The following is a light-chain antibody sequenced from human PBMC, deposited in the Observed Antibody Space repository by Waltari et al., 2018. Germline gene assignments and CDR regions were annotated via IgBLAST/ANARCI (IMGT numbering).Light chain of an antibody. Sequence: QSALTQPASVSGSPGQSIAISCTGTSSDVGGHNYVSWYQQHPGKVPKLMIYDVSNRPSGGSNRFSGAKSGNTASLTISGLQAEDEADYYCSSHTSSSTLVFGGGTKLTVL. CDR2: DVS. CDR3: SSHTSSSTLV. V-gene: IGLV2-14*03. J-gene: IGLJ2*01. CDR1: SSDVGGHNY.